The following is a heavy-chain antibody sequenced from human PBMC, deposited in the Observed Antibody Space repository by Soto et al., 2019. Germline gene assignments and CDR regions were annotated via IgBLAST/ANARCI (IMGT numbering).Heavy chain of an antibody. CDR2: IIPIFGTA. J-gene: IGHJ4*02. CDR3: ARVGVEIYFDY. Sequence: SVKVSCKASGGTFSSYAISWVRQAPGQGLEWMGGIIPIFGTANYAQEFQGRVTITADKSTSTAYMELSSLRSEDTAVYYCARVGVEIYFDYWGQGTLVTVSS. V-gene: IGHV1-69*06. CDR1: GGTFSSYA.